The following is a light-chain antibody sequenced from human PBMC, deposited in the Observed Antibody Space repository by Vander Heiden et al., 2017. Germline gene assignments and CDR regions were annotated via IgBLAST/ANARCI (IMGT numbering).Light chain of an antibody. CDR3: CSYAGSYTWV. J-gene: IGLJ3*02. V-gene: IGLV2-11*01. CDR2: DVS. Sequence: QSALTQPRSVSGSPGQSVTISRTGTSSDVGGYNYDSWYQQHPGKAPKLMIYDVSKRPSGVPDRFSGSKSGNTASLTISGLQAEDEADYYCCSYAGSYTWVFGGGTKLTVL. CDR1: SSDVGGYNY.